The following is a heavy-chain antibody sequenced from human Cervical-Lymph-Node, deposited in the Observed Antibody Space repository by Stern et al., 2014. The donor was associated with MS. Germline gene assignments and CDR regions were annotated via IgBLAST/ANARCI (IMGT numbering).Heavy chain of an antibody. CDR3: AHSRVKYCRGGTCYSSLFDY. CDR2: FYLASDK. Sequence: QVTLRESGPTLVKPTQTVTLTCTLSGFSVATAGVGVGWIRQPPGKALEWLGLFYLASDKLYSPSLKNRLTIIKDTSKNQVVLTMTNVDPVDTATYYCAHSRVKYCRGGTCYSSLFDYWGQGTLVTVSS. V-gene: IGHV2-5*02. D-gene: IGHD2-15*01. CDR1: GFSVATAGVG. J-gene: IGHJ4*02.